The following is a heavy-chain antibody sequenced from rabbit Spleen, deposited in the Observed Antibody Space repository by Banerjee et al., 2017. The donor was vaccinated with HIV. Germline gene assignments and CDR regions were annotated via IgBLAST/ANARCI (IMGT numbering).Heavy chain of an antibody. J-gene: IGHJ3*01. CDR3: ARDLVAVIGWNFRL. Sequence: QEQLVESGGGLVKPEGSLTLTCKASGFSFSDRDVMCWVRQAPGKGLQWIACINAVTGKPVYATWAKGRFTISRTSSTTVTLQMTSLTAADTATYFCARDLVAVIGWNFRLWGQGTLVTVS. CDR1: GFSFSDRDV. CDR2: INAVTGKP. D-gene: IGHD1-1*01. V-gene: IGHV1S45*01.